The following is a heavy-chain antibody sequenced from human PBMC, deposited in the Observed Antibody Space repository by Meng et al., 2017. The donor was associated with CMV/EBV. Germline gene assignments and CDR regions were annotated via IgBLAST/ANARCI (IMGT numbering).Heavy chain of an antibody. CDR1: GFTFSSYS. Sequence: GALRLSCAASGFTFSSYSMNWVRQAPGKGLEWVSSISSSSSYIYYADSVKGRFTISRDNAKNSLYLQMNSLRAEDTAVYYCARVAVPSGQPHYYDSSGYYLKGLLDYWGQGTLVTVSS. CDR3: ARVAVPSGQPHYYDSSGYYLKGLLDY. D-gene: IGHD3-22*01. CDR2: ISSSSSYI. V-gene: IGHV3-21*01. J-gene: IGHJ4*02.